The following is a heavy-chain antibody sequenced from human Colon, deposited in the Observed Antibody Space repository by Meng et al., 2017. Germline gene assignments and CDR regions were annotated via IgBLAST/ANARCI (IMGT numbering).Heavy chain of an antibody. D-gene: IGHD3-10*01. V-gene: IGHV4-4*02. CDR2: IPHRGSA. CDR1: GDSITSNNW. CDR3: LRGSGGSV. J-gene: IGHJ4*02. Sequence: QLQLQESGSGLVKPSQTLSLTCAVTGDSITSNNWWSWVRQPPGKGLEWVGEIPHRGSAAYNPSLRSRVTMSIDIPNNHFYLKLTSVTAADTAVYYCLRGSGGSVWGQGTLVTVSS.